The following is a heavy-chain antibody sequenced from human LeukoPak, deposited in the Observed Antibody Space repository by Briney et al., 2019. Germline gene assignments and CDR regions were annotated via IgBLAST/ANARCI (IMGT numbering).Heavy chain of an antibody. CDR2: IHPGDSDT. Sequence: GESLKISCKGSGYSFTTYWIAWVRQMPGKGLEWMGFIHPGDSDTRYSPSFQGQVTISADKSISTAYLQWSSLKASDTAMYYCARHLGTAMVSPLGYWGQGTLVPVSS. CDR1: GYSFTTYW. CDR3: ARHLGTAMVSPLGY. J-gene: IGHJ4*02. D-gene: IGHD5-18*01. V-gene: IGHV5-51*01.